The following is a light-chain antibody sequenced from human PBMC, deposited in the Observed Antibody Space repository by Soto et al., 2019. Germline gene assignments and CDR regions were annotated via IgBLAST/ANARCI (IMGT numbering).Light chain of an antibody. CDR1: QGIGDT. J-gene: IGKJ5*01. Sequence: ETVLTQSPATLSVSPGEGVTLSCRASQGIGDTLAWYQHKPGQTPRLLIYDASNRATGIPARFSGSGSGTDFTLTISSLEPEDFAVYYCQQRSNWPPITFGQGTRLEI. CDR2: DAS. CDR3: QQRSNWPPIT. V-gene: IGKV3-11*01.